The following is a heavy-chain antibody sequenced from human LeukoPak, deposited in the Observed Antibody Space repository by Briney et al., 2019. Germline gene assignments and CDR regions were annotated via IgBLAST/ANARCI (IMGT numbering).Heavy chain of an antibody. CDR3: AKGRGGRQYSSTSCFDY. CDR1: GFTFSSYG. J-gene: IGHJ4*02. CDR2: IRYDGSNK. D-gene: IGHD2-2*01. Sequence: GGSLGLSCAASGFTFSSYGMHWVRQAPGKGLEWVAFIRYDGSNKYYADSVKGRFTISRDNSKNTLYLQMNSLRAEDTAVYYCAKGRGGRQYSSTSCFDYWGQGTLVTVSS. V-gene: IGHV3-30*02.